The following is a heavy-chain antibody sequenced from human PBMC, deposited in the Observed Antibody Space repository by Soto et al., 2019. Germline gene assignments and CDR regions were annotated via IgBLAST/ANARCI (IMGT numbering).Heavy chain of an antibody. CDR1: SGSISSSNW. Sequence: PSETLSLTCAVSSGSISSSNWWSWVRQPPGKGLEWIGEIYHSGSTNYNPSLKSRVTISVDKSKNQFSLKLSSVTAADTAVYYCARAFGDYAFYFDYWGQGTLVTVSS. J-gene: IGHJ4*02. CDR3: ARAFGDYAFYFDY. V-gene: IGHV4-4*02. D-gene: IGHD4-17*01. CDR2: IYHSGST.